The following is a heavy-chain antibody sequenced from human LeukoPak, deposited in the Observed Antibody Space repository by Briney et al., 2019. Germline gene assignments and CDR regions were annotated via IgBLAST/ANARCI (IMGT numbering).Heavy chain of an antibody. CDR1: GGSFSGYY. J-gene: IGHJ5*02. V-gene: IGHV4-34*01. D-gene: IGHD6-19*01. Sequence: PSETLSLTCAVYGGSFSGYYWSWIRQPPGKGLEWIGDINHSGSTNYNPSLKSRVTISVDTSKNQFSLKLSSVTAADTAVYYCAGGYSSGWGWFDPWGQGTLVTVSS. CDR2: INHSGST. CDR3: AGGYSSGWGWFDP.